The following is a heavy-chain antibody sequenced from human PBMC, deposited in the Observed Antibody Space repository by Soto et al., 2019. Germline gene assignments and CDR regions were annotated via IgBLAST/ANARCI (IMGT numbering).Heavy chain of an antibody. CDR1: GGSISSGGYY. D-gene: IGHD4-17*01. CDR3: ARVWGYGGNSRFDY. J-gene: IGHJ4*02. Sequence: QVQLQESGPGLVKPSQTLSLTCTVSGGSISSGGYYWSWVRQHPGKGLDLIGYIYYSGSTYYNPSLKSRVIISLVTSKNQYSLKLSSLTAADTAVYYCARVWGYGGNSRFDYWGQGTLVIDSS. V-gene: IGHV4-31*03. CDR2: IYYSGST.